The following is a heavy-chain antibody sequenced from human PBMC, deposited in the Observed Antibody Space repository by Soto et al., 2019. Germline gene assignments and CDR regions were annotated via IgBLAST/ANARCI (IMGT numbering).Heavy chain of an antibody. CDR2: VYHSGST. CDR3: ATRAPIDGDPY. J-gene: IGHJ4*02. CDR1: GDSISSPTW. V-gene: IGHV4-4*02. D-gene: IGHD4-17*01. Sequence: QVQLQESGPGLVKPSETLSLTCDVSGDSISSPTWWTWVRQPPGKGLEWIGEVYHSGSTNYNSSLQSRVTISRSKAKNQVSPRLSPGAPADTAVVFFATRAPIDGDPYWGQGTLVTVSS.